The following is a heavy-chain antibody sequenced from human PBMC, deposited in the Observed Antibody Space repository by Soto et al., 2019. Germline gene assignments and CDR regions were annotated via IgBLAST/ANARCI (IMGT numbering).Heavy chain of an antibody. Sequence: QVQLVQSGTEVKKPGASVKVSCKASGYTFGKYCISGVRQAPGQVLEGVGWISVYHGNTVHAQKFRGRVNMTTDTSTSTAYMELGSLKSDDTAIYYCAKDCSGASCGFDIWGQGTLVTVSS. CDR3: AKDCSGASCGFDI. CDR2: ISVYHGNT. D-gene: IGHD2-15*01. V-gene: IGHV1-18*01. CDR1: GYTFGKYC. J-gene: IGHJ4*02.